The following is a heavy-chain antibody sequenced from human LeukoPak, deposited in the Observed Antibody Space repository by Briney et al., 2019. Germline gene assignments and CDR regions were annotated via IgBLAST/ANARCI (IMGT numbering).Heavy chain of an antibody. D-gene: IGHD4-17*01. J-gene: IGHJ6*02. Sequence: GGSLRLSCAASGFTFSTYEMNRVRQAPGKGLEWVSYISNIDNTIHYADSVKGRFTISRDNAQNSLYLQMSSLRAEDTAIYYCARVTDDYGDHYYGMDVWGQGTTVTVSS. CDR1: GFTFSTYE. V-gene: IGHV3-48*03. CDR3: ARVTDDYGDHYYGMDV. CDR2: ISNIDNTI.